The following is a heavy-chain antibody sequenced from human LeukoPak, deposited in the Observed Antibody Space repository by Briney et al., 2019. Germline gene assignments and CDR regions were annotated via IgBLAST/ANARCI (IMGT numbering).Heavy chain of an antibody. J-gene: IGHJ6*02. CDR2: IKSKTDGGTT. V-gene: IGHV3-15*01. Sequence: GGSLRLSCAASGFTFSNAWMSWVRQAPGKGLEWVGRIKSKTDGGTTDYAAPVKGRFTISRDDSKNTLYLQMNSLKTEDTAVYYCTTPAAMQPYYYYYYGMDVWGQGTTATVSS. D-gene: IGHD2-2*01. CDR1: GFTFSNAW. CDR3: TTPAAMQPYYYYYYGMDV.